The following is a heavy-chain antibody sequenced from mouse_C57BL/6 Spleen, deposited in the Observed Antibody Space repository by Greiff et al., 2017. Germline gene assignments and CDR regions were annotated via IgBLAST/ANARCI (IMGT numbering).Heavy chain of an antibody. CDR1: GFTFSSYA. D-gene: IGHD1-1*01. J-gene: IGHJ4*01. CDR2: ISDGGSYT. V-gene: IGHV5-4*01. Sequence: EVMLVESGGGLVKPGGSLKLSCAASGFTFSSYAMSWVRQTPEKRLEWVATISDGGSYTYYPDNVKGRFTISRDNAKNNPYLQMSHLKSEDTAMYYCARDRPYGSSFPYYAMDYWGQGTSVTVSS. CDR3: ARDRPYGSSFPYYAMDY.